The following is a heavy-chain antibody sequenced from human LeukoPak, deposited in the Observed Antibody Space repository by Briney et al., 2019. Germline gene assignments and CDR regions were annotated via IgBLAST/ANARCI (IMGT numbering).Heavy chain of an antibody. CDR2: ISSSGSTI. J-gene: IGHJ4*02. CDR3: ARESPYFDY. CDR1: GFTFSSYE. Sequence: GGSLRLSCAASGFTFSSYEMNWVRQAPGKGLEWVSYISSSGSTIYYADSVKGRFTISRDNAKNSLYLQMNSLRAEDTAVYYCARESPYFDYWGQETLVTVSS. V-gene: IGHV3-48*03.